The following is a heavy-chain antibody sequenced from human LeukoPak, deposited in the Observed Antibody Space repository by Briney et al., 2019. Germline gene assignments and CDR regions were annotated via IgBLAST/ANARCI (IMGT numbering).Heavy chain of an antibody. CDR2: IYPGDSDT. J-gene: IGHJ4*02. CDR1: GYSFTSYW. Sequence: GESLKISCKGSGYSFTSYWIGWVRQMPGKGLEWMGIIYPGDSDTRYSPSFQGQVTISADKSISTAYPQWSSLKASDTAMYYCGGQPTEGAGGGHFDYWGQGTLVTVSS. D-gene: IGHD2-15*01. CDR3: GGQPTEGAGGGHFDY. V-gene: IGHV5-51*01.